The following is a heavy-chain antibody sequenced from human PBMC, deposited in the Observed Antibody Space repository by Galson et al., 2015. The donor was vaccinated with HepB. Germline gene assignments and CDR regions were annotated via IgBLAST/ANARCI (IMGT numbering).Heavy chain of an antibody. D-gene: IGHD2-15*01. CDR3: ARMVGGIDDTH. J-gene: IGHJ4*02. Sequence: SLRLSCAASGFTFSSYAMHWVRQAPGKGLEWVSSISSSSSYIYYADSVKGRFTISRDNAKNSLYLQMNSLRAEDTAVYYCARMVGGIDDTHWGQGTLVTVSS. CDR1: GFTFSSYA. CDR2: ISSSSSYI. V-gene: IGHV3-21*01.